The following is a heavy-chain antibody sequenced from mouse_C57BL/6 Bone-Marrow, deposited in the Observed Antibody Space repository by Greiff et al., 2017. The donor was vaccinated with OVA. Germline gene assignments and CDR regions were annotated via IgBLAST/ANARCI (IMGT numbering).Heavy chain of an antibody. J-gene: IGHJ3*01. CDR3: ARDGYYAGFAY. CDR2: IDPSDSYT. Sequence: VQLQQPGAELVMPGASVKLSCKASGYTFTSYWMHWVKQRPGQGLEWIGEIDPSDSYTNYNQKFKGKSTLTVDKSSSTAYMQLSSLTSEDSAVYYCARDGYYAGFAYWGQGTLVTVSA. D-gene: IGHD2-3*01. CDR1: GYTFTSYW. V-gene: IGHV1-69*01.